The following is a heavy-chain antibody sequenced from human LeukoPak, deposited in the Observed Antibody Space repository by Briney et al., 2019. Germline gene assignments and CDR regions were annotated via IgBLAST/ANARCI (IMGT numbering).Heavy chain of an antibody. CDR3: ARHRYYATRYSDWLSLGGAHYFDY. J-gene: IGHJ4*02. CDR1: GYSFTSYW. CDR2: IYPGDSDT. Sequence: GESLKISCKGSGYSFTSYWIGWVRQMPGKGLEWMGIIYPGDSDTRCSPSFQGQVTISADKSISTAYLQWSSLKASDTAMYYCARHRYYATRYSDWLSLGGAHYFDYWGQGTLVTVSS. D-gene: IGHD3-9*01. V-gene: IGHV5-51*01.